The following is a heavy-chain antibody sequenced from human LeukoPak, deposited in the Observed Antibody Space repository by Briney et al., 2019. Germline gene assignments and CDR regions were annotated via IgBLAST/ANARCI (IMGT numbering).Heavy chain of an antibody. CDR1: GGSISSYY. J-gene: IGHJ6*03. D-gene: IGHD1-26*01. CDR3: ARVRWELEYYYYYYMDV. Sequence: SETLSLTCTVSGGSISSYYWSWIRQPPGKGLEWIGYIYYSGSTNYNPSLKSRVTISVDTSKNQFSLKLSSVTAADTAVYYCARVRWELEYYYYYYMDVWGKGTTVTVSS. V-gene: IGHV4-59*12. CDR2: IYYSGST.